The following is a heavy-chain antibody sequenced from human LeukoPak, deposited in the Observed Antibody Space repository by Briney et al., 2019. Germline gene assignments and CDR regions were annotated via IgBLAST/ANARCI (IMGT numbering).Heavy chain of an antibody. J-gene: IGHJ5*02. CDR2: ISSSGSTI. CDR1: GFTFSSYE. Sequence: GGSLRLSCAASGFTFSSYEMSWVRQAPGKGLEWVSYISSSGSTIYYADSVKGRFTISRDNAKNSLYLQMNSLRAEDTAVYYCARDADRRYSGSYDWFDPWGQGTLVTVSS. D-gene: IGHD1-26*01. V-gene: IGHV3-48*03. CDR3: ARDADRRYSGSYDWFDP.